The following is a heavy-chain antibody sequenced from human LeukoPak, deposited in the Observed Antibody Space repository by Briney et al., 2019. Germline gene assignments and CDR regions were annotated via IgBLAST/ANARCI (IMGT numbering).Heavy chain of an antibody. V-gene: IGHV1-8*01. J-gene: IGHJ4*02. CDR2: MNPNSGRT. CDR1: GYTFTNND. CDR3: TRETSSRYFDY. Sequence: GASVKVSCKASGYTFTNNDIHWVRQATGQGLEWMGWMNPNSGRTGYAQNFQGRITITRNTSISTAYMELSSLRSEDTAVYYCTRETSSRYFDYWGQGTLVTVSS.